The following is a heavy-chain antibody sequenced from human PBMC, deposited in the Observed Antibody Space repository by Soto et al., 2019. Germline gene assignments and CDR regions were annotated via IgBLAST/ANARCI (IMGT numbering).Heavy chain of an antibody. D-gene: IGHD2-15*01. V-gene: IGHV4-39*01. J-gene: IGHJ6*02. CDR2: IYYSGTT. CDR3: ASRKVVINNEYNSFYFAMDV. Sequence: SETLSLTCTVSGGSISAHTHYWSWIRQSPGGGLEWIASIYYSGTTYYNPSLQNRLTISADRSKNQVSLLLTSVTAADTAVYYCASRKVVINNEYNSFYFAMDVWGPGTTVTVSS. CDR1: GGSISAHTHY.